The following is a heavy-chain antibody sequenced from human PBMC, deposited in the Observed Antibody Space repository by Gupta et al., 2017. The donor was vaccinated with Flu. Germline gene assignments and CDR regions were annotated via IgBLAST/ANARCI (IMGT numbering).Heavy chain of an antibody. J-gene: IGHJ4*02. CDR2: IYYSGST. V-gene: IGHV4-59*01. D-gene: IGHD1-26*01. CDR1: GGSISSYY. Sequence: QVQLQESGPGLVKPSETLSLTCTVSGGSISSYYWSWIRQPPGKGLEWIGYIYYSGSTNYNPSLKSRVTISVDTSKNQFSLKLSSVTAADTAVYYCARVGMSSGSYRLDYWGQGTLVTVSS. CDR3: ARVGMSSGSYRLDY.